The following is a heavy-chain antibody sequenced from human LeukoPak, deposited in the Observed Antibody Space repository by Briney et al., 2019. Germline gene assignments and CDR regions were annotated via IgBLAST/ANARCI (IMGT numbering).Heavy chain of an antibody. V-gene: IGHV3-53*01. CDR1: GFTVSSNY. D-gene: IGHD3-22*01. Sequence: PGGSLRLSCAASGFTVSSNYMSWVDQAPGKGLEWVSVIYSGGSTYYADPVKGRVTISRDHSENTLYVQKNSLGPEDTAVYYCARSTPLTMISYAFDIWGQGTMGTVSS. CDR3: ARSTPLTMISYAFDI. CDR2: IYSGGST. J-gene: IGHJ3*02.